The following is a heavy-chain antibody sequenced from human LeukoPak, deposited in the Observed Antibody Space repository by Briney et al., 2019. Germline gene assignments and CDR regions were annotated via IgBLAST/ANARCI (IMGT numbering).Heavy chain of an antibody. J-gene: IGHJ3*02. V-gene: IGHV1-69*04. Sequence: SVKVSCKASGGTFSSYAISWVRQAPGQGLEWMGRIIPILGIANYAQKFQGRVTITADKSTSTAYMELSSLRSEDTAVYYCAREGDYYDSSGNQGVFDIWGQGTMVTVSS. CDR1: GGTFSSYA. CDR2: IIPILGIA. D-gene: IGHD3-22*01. CDR3: AREGDYYDSSGNQGVFDI.